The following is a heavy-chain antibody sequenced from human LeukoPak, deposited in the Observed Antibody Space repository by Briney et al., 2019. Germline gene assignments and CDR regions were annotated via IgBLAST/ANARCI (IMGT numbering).Heavy chain of an antibody. CDR1: GDSISNYY. Sequence: PSQTLSLTCTVSGDSISNYYWSWIRQPAGKGLEWIGHMSTSGSTKYKSSLKSRVTMSVDTSKNQFSLRLTSVTAADTAFYYCARAPGTTFDYWGHGNMVTVSS. CDR3: ARAPGTTFDY. CDR2: MSTSGST. J-gene: IGHJ4*01. V-gene: IGHV4-4*07. D-gene: IGHD4-17*01.